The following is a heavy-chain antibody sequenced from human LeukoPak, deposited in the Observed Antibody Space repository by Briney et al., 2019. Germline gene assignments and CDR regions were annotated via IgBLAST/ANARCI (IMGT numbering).Heavy chain of an antibody. D-gene: IGHD3-22*01. V-gene: IGHV4-59*01. J-gene: IGHJ4*02. CDR2: IYYSGST. CDR1: GGSISSYY. Sequence: SETLSLTCTVSGGSISSYYWSWIRQPPGKGLEWIGYIYYSGSTNYNPSLKSRVTISVDTSKNQFSLKLSSVTAADTAVYYCARSYDSSGYWXFDXWGQGTLVTVX. CDR3: ARSYDSSGYWXFDX.